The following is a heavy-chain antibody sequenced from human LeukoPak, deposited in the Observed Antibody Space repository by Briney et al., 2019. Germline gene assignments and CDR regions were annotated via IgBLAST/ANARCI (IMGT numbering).Heavy chain of an antibody. J-gene: IGHJ4*02. D-gene: IGHD4-23*01. CDR1: GYTFTSYD. V-gene: IGHV1-18*01. CDR2: ISAHKGYT. CDR3: ARGGVDDYGGNGPFDY. Sequence: GASVKVSCKASGYTFTSYDITWVRQAPGQGLGWMGWISAHKGYTKYSQRVQGRVVLTADTSTTTAYMELRSLRSDDTAVYYCARGGVDDYGGNGPFDYWGQGTLVTV.